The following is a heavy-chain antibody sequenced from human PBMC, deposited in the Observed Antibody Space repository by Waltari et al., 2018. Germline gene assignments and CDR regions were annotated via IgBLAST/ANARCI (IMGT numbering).Heavy chain of an antibody. CDR3: VTSRVGRAY. Sequence: QVQLVQSGAEVKKPGSSVKVSCKASGGTFSRNASRWVRQAPGDGLEWVGGVIPVFGAAKYAEKFQGRGTSTADESTSTADLELSSLTSGDTAVYYCVTSRVGRAYWGQGTLVTVSS. J-gene: IGHJ4*02. CDR2: VIPVFGAA. V-gene: IGHV1-69*01. CDR1: GGTFSRNA. D-gene: IGHD3-10*01.